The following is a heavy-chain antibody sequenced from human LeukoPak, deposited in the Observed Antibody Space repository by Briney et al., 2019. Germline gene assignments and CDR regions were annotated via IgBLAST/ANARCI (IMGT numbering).Heavy chain of an antibody. D-gene: IGHD4-23*01. Sequence: LAGGSLRLSCAASEFTFSSYSMNWVRQAPGKGLEWVAYISSSISIIYYADSVKGRFTISRDNAKNSQYLQLNSLRVEDTAVYYCARAPYGSNSGGGYLDYWGQGTLVTVSS. CDR2: ISSSISII. J-gene: IGHJ4*02. CDR1: EFTFSSYS. V-gene: IGHV3-48*01. CDR3: ARAPYGSNSGGGYLDY.